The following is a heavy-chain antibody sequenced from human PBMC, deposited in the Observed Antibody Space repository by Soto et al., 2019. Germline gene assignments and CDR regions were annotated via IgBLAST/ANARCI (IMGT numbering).Heavy chain of an antibody. CDR3: ATYGVGDGGRGY. J-gene: IGHJ4*02. CDR2: INYDGSG. CDR1: GASMSGYH. V-gene: IGHV4-59*03. Sequence: QVQLQESGPGLVKPSETLSLTCTVSGASMSGYHWSWIRQPPGKGLEWIGYINYDGSGNYMSSLTSRLTISIDTSKNQFSLTLRSVTAADSAVYYCATYGVGDGGRGYWGKGTLVTVSS. D-gene: IGHD1-26*01.